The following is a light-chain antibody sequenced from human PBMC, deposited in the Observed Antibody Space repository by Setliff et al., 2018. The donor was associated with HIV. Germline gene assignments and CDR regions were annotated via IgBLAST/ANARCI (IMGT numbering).Light chain of an antibody. CDR3: NSYTSTTSLYV. CDR2: DVT. Sequence: QSALTQPASASGSPGQSITISCTGTSSDIGGYNYVSWYQQHPGKAPKLMIYDVTHRPSGVSVRFSGSKSGSTASLTISGLQAEDEADYYCNSYTSTTSLYVFGSGTKVTVL. CDR1: SSDIGGYNY. V-gene: IGLV2-14*03. J-gene: IGLJ1*01.